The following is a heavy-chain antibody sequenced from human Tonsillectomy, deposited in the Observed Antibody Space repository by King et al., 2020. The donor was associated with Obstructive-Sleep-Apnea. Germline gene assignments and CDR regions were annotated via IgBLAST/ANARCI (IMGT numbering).Heavy chain of an antibody. V-gene: IGHV4-39*07. Sequence: QLQESGPGLVKPSETLSLTCTVSGGAISSSSYYWGWIRQPPGNGLEWIGSIYYSGSTYYNPSLKSRVTISVDTSQNQVSLKLSSVTAADTAVYYCARQAYGSGSYCDYWGQGTLVTVSS. CDR1: GGAISSSSYY. CDR2: IYYSGST. J-gene: IGHJ4*02. CDR3: ARQAYGSGSYCDY. D-gene: IGHD3-10*01.